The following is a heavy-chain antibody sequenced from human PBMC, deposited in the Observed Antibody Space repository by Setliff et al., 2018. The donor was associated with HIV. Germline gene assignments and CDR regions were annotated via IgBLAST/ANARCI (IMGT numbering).Heavy chain of an antibody. CDR3: ARIRAGALLNAFDV. Sequence: ASVKVSCKASGYTFSNFAIGWLRQAPGQGLEWMGWISGYSDNTYYAQSLQGRVTMTTDTTSSTSYMELRSPRSDDTAMYYCARIRAGALLNAFDVWGQGTMVTVSS. CDR2: ISGYSDNT. CDR1: GYTFSNFA. V-gene: IGHV1-18*01. D-gene: IGHD1-26*01. J-gene: IGHJ3*01.